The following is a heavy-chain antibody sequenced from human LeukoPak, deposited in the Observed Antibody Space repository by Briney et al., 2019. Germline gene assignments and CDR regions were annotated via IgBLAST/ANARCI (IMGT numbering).Heavy chain of an antibody. J-gene: IGHJ3*02. V-gene: IGHV3-30-3*01. D-gene: IGHD1-14*01. CDR3: ARSRVNEAHRGAFDI. CDR1: GFTFSSYA. Sequence: GGSLRLSCAASGFTFSSYAMHWVRQAPGKGLEWVAVISYDGSNKYYADSVKGRFTISRDNSKNTLYLQMNSLRAEDTAVYYCARSRVNEAHRGAFDIWGQGTMVTVSS. CDR2: ISYDGSNK.